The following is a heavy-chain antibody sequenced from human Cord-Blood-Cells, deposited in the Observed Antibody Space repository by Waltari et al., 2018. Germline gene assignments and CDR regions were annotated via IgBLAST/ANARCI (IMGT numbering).Heavy chain of an antibody. V-gene: IGHV3-7*01. Sequence: EVQLVESGGGLVQPGGSLRLSCAASGFTFSSYWMSWVRQAPGKGREWVANIKQDGSARYYVDSVKCGFTISRDNAKNALYLQMNSLRAEDTAVYYCARTAEGSSWYYYYYYMDVWGKGTTVTVSS. CDR1: GFTFSSYW. J-gene: IGHJ6*03. D-gene: IGHD6-13*01. CDR3: ARTAEGSSWYYYYYYMDV. CDR2: IKQDGSAR.